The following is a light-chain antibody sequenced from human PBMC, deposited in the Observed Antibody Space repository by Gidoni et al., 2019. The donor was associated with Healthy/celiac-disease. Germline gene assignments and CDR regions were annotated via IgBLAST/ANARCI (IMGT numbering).Light chain of an antibody. V-gene: IGLV3-19*01. CDR3: NSRDSSGNHRGV. CDR2: GKN. Sequence: SSELTQDPAVSVALGQTVRITCQGDSLRSYYESWYQQKPGQAPVLVIYGKNNRPSGIPDRFSGSSSGNTASLTITGAQAEDEADYYCNSRDSSGNHRGVFGGGTKLTVL. J-gene: IGLJ3*02. CDR1: SLRSYY.